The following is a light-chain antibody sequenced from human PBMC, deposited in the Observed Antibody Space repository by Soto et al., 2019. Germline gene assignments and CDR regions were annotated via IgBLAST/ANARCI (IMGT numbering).Light chain of an antibody. CDR2: LAS. J-gene: IGKJ3*01. CDR3: QQSSNGAT. CDR1: QSVGSS. V-gene: IGKV3-11*01. Sequence: EIVLTQSPATLSLSPGERATLSCRASQSVGSSLAWYQQKPGQAPRLLIFLASDRPTAIPDRFSGSGFGTDFTLTISSLEPEDFAVYYCQQSSNGATFGPGTKVDVK.